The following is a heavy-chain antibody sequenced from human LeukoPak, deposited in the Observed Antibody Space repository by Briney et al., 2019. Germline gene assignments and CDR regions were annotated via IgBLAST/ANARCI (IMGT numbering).Heavy chain of an antibody. CDR3: ARDRAMYYYESSGY. D-gene: IGHD3-22*01. V-gene: IGHV3-66*01. CDR2: LYSGGIT. J-gene: IGHJ4*02. CDR1: GFTVSGNY. Sequence: GGSLRLSCAASGFTVSGNYMSWVRQAPGKGLEWVSGLYSGGITYYADSVKGRFTISRDDSKNTLYLQMNRLRAEDTAVYYCARDRAMYYYESSGYWGQGTLVTVSS.